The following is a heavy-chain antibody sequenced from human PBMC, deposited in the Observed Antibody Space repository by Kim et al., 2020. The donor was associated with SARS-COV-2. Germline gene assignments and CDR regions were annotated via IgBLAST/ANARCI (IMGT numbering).Heavy chain of an antibody. Sequence: SETLSLTCAVSGGSISSSNWWSWVRQPPGKGLEWIGEIYHSGSTNYNPSLKSRVTISVDKSKNQFSLKLSSVTAADTAVYYCARGIVVVPAAIADYYYYYGMDVWGQGTTVTVSS. CDR3: ARGIVVVPAAIADYYYYYGMDV. J-gene: IGHJ6*02. CDR2: IYHSGST. D-gene: IGHD2-2*01. V-gene: IGHV4-4*02. CDR1: GGSISSSNW.